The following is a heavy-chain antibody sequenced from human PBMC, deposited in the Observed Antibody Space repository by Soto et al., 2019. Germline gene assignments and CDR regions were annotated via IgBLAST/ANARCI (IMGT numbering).Heavy chain of an antibody. Sequence: GESLKISCNVSVYSFTAFWISWVRQMPEKGLEWMGRLDPADSFTNYSPSFQGHVTISVDKSINTAYLQWSSLKVSDTAIYYCARHGYGNRNYLDALEDWGQGTLVTVS. CDR1: VYSFTAFW. V-gene: IGHV5-10-1*01. CDR3: ARHGYGNRNYLDALED. D-gene: IGHD2-15*01. J-gene: IGHJ3*01. CDR2: LDPADSFT.